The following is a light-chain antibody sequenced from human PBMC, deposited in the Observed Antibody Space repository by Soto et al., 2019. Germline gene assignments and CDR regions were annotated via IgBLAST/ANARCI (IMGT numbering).Light chain of an antibody. CDR1: SSDVAGYGY. J-gene: IGLJ1*01. Sequence: VLTQPASVSGSPGQSITISCTGTSSDVAGYGYVSWYQLHPGKAPKLMVFEVNNRPSGVSYRFSGSKSGNTASLTISGLQAEDVADYFCRSYSISTAYLFGTGTKVTVL. CDR2: EVN. V-gene: IGLV2-14*01. CDR3: RSYSISTAYL.